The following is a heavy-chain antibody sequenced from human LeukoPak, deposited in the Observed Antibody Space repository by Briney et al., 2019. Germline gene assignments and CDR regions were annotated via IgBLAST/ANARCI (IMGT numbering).Heavy chain of an antibody. CDR1: GGSIRSYY. CDR3: ARSQSSGKTAAGDAYYFYHGMDV. J-gene: IGHJ6*02. CDR2: RYYSGST. D-gene: IGHD6-13*01. Sequence: SETLSLTCTVSGGSIRSYYWTWIRQPPGKGLEWIGYRYYSGSTNYNPSLQSRVSMSIDTSKNQFSLNQSSVTAADTALYYCARSQSSGKTAAGDAYYFYHGMDVWGLGTTVTVS. V-gene: IGHV4-59*01.